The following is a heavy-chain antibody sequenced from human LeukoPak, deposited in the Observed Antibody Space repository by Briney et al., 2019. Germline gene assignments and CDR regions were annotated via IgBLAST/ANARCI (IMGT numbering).Heavy chain of an antibody. CDR1: GGSINSYY. D-gene: IGHD6-13*01. V-gene: IGHV4-59*01. CDR3: ARRAAAVGTYYMDV. CDR2: IYYSGGT. Sequence: SETLSLTCTVSGGSINSYYWNWIRQPPGKGLEWIGYIYYSGGTNYNPSLKSRVTIAVDTSKNQFSLKLSSVTAADTAVYYCARRAAAVGTYYMDVWGKGTTVIASS. J-gene: IGHJ6*03.